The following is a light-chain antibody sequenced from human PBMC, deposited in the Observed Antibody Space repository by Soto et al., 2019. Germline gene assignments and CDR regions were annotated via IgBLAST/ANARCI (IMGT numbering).Light chain of an antibody. CDR3: QQYDSYSSGP. J-gene: IGKJ1*01. CDR1: QSISSQ. Sequence: DIQMTQSPSTLSGSVGDRVTITCRASQSISSQLAWYQQKPGKAPKLLIYDASSLESGVPSRFSGSGSGTEFTLSISNLQPDDFATYYCQQYDSYSSGPFGQGTKVDIK. V-gene: IGKV1-5*01. CDR2: DAS.